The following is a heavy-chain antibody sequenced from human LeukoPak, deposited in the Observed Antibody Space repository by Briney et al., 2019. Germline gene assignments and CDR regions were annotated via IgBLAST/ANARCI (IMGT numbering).Heavy chain of an antibody. CDR1: GFTVSSNY. CDR2: IYSGGST. Sequence: PGGSLRLSCAASGFTVSSNYMSWVRQAPGKGLEWVSVIYSGGSTYYADSVKGRFTISRDNSKNTLHLQMNSLRAEDTAVYYCARDRLYSSSSEDYWGQGTLVTVSS. J-gene: IGHJ4*02. CDR3: ARDRLYSSSSEDY. V-gene: IGHV3-53*01. D-gene: IGHD6-6*01.